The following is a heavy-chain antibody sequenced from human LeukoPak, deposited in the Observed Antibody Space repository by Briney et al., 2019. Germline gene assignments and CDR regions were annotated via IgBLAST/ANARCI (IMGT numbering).Heavy chain of an antibody. Sequence: PGGSLRLSCAASGFTFSSYGMHWVRQAPGKGLEWVAVISYDGSNKYYADSVKGRFTISRDNSKNTLYLQMNSLRAEDTAVYYCARDRSSYAKGHYDYWGQGTLVTVSS. D-gene: IGHD6-6*01. CDR2: ISYDGSNK. V-gene: IGHV3-30*03. CDR1: GFTFSSYG. J-gene: IGHJ4*01. CDR3: ARDRSSYAKGHYDY.